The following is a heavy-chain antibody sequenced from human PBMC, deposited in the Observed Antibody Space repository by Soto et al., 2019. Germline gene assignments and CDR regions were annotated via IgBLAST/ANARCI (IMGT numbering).Heavy chain of an antibody. V-gene: IGHV1-18*04. CDR1: GHTFTSYG. CDR2: ISAYNGNK. J-gene: IGHJ3*02. D-gene: IGHD3-3*01. Sequence: APVKVSCKAPGHTFTSYGISWVRQAPEQGLEWMGWISAYNGNKNYAQKLQGRVTMTTDTSTSTAYMGLRSLRSDDTAVYYCATAPYDFWSGYYALELDAFDIWGQGTMVTVSS. CDR3: ATAPYDFWSGYYALELDAFDI.